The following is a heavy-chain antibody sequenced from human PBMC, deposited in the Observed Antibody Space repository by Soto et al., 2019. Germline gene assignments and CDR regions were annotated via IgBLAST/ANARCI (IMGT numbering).Heavy chain of an antibody. CDR1: GFTFSSYW. J-gene: IGHJ3*02. D-gene: IGHD3-10*01. V-gene: IGHV3-7*01. CDR3: ARDGWWGPRYYGSGMGVDI. Sequence: GGSLRLSCAASGFTFSSYWMSWVRQAPGKGLEWVANIKQDGSEKYYVDSVKGRFTISRDNAKNSLYLQMNSLRAEDTAVYYCARDGWWGPRYYGSGMGVDIWGQGTMVTVSS. CDR2: IKQDGSEK.